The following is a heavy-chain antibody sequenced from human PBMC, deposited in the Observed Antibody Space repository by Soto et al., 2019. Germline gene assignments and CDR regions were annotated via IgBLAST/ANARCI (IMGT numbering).Heavy chain of an antibody. CDR1: GYTFTSYY. J-gene: IGHJ3*02. D-gene: IGHD4-17*01. V-gene: IGHV1-46*01. Sequence: GASVKVSCKASGYTFTSYYMHWVRQAPGQGLEWMGIINPSGGSTSYAQKFQGRVTMTRNTSTSTVYMELSSLRSEDTAVYYCAREPYGDGAFDIWGQGTMVTVSS. CDR2: INPSGGST. CDR3: AREPYGDGAFDI.